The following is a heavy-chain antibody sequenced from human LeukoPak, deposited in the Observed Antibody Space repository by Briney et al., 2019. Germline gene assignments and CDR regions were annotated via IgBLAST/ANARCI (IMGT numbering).Heavy chain of an antibody. J-gene: IGHJ6*02. V-gene: IGHV3-30-3*01. CDR1: GFTFSSYA. CDR3: ARGPERTGVGTRYYYDMDV. Sequence: GGSLRLSCAASGFTFSSYAMHWVRQAPGKGLEWVAVISYDGSNKYYADSVKGRFTISRDNSKDTLYLQMNSLRAEDTAVYYCARGPERTGVGTRYYYDMDVWGQGTTVTVSS. D-gene: IGHD2-8*01. CDR2: ISYDGSNK.